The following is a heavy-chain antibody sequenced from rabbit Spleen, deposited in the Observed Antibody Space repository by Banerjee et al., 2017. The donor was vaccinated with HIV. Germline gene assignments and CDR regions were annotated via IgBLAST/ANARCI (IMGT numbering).Heavy chain of an antibody. Sequence: QQLVESGGGLVQPGASLKLSCKASGFDFSNYMNWVRQAPGKGLEWIGYIDPVFGSTYYANWVNGRFTISSHNAQNTLYLQLNSLTAADTATYFCARDGAGGIYFNLWGQGTLVTVS. V-gene: IGHV1S7*01. CDR3: ARDGAGGIYFNL. CDR1: GFDFSNY. J-gene: IGHJ4*01. D-gene: IGHD8-1*01. CDR2: IDPVFGST.